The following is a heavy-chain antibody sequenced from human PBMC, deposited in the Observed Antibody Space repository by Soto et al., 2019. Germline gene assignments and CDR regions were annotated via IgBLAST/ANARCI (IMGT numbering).Heavy chain of an antibody. CDR1: GFTVSSKY. CDR2: IQSGGPT. Sequence: EVHLVESGGGLVQPGGSLRLSCAASGFTVSSKYMSWVRQAPGKGLEWVSLIQSGGPTYYADSVKGRLTISRDTSENKLHLQMDSLRAEHTSVYYCASDDVLCDGGRCYGVPLDFWGKGTTVTVSS. J-gene: IGHJ6*04. V-gene: IGHV3-66*01. CDR3: ASDDVLCDGGRCYGVPLDF. D-gene: IGHD2-15*01.